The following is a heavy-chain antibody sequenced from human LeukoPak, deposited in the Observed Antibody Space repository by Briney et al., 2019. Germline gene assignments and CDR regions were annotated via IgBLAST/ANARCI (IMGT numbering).Heavy chain of an antibody. J-gene: IGHJ4*02. CDR2: ISYDGSNK. CDR3: ARASSTSPINTEFDY. Sequence: GRSLRLSCAASGFTFSSYAMPWVRQAPGKGLEWVAVISYDGSNKYYADSVKGRFTISRDNSKNTLYLQMNSLRAEDTAVYYCARASSTSPINTEFDYWGQGTLVTVSS. CDR1: GFTFSSYA. D-gene: IGHD1-26*01. V-gene: IGHV3-30-3*01.